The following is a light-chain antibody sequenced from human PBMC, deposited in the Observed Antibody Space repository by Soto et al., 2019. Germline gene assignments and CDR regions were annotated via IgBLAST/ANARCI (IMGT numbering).Light chain of an antibody. J-gene: IGLJ1*01. V-gene: IGLV2-18*02. CDR2: EVT. CDR3: SSYTSSDTYV. Sequence: QSVLTQPPSVSGSPGQSVTISCTGTSSAVGSYNRVSWYQQPPGTAPKLMIYEVTNRPPGVPDRFSGSKSGNTASLTIPGLQAEDEADYYCSSYTSSDTYVFGTGTKVTVL. CDR1: SSAVGSYNR.